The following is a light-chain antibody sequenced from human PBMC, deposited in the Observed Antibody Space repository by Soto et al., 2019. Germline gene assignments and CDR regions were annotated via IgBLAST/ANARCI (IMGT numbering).Light chain of an antibody. CDR3: SSFTSSTTPG. CDR1: SSDVGGYNY. V-gene: IGLV2-14*01. J-gene: IGLJ2*01. Sequence: QSVLTQPASVSGSPGQSITISCTGTSSDVGGYNYVSWYQQHPGKAPTLMIYDVSNRPSGVSNRFSGSKSGNTASLTISGLQAEDEADYYCSSFTSSTTPGFGGGTKLTVL. CDR2: DVS.